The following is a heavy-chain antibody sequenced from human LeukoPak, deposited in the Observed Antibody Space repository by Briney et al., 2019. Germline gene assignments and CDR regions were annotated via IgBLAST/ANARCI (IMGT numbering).Heavy chain of an antibody. J-gene: IGHJ4*02. CDR3: ARLPAMAEMAPEDY. Sequence: SETLSLTCTVSGGSISSYYWSWIRQPAGKGLEWIGRIYTSGSTNYNPSLKSRVTISVDTSKNQFSLKLSSVTAADTAVYYCARLPAMAEMAPEDYWGQGTLVTVSS. CDR1: GGSISSYY. D-gene: IGHD5-18*01. V-gene: IGHV4-4*07. CDR2: IYTSGST.